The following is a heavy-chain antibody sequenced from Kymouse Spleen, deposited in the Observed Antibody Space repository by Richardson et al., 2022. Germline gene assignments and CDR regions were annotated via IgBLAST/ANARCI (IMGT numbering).Heavy chain of an antibody. V-gene: IGHV3-21*03. D-gene: IGHD1-20*01,IGHD1-7*01. CDR2: ISSSSSYI. Sequence: EVQLVESGGGLVKPGGSLRLSCAASGFTFSSYSMNWVRQAPGKGLEWVSSISSSSSYIYYADSVKGRFTISRDNAKNSLYLQMNSLRAEDTAVYYCARVGNWNLLYYGMDVWGQGTTVTVSS. CDR1: GFTFSSYS. J-gene: IGHJ6*02. CDR3: ARVGNWNLLYYGMDV.